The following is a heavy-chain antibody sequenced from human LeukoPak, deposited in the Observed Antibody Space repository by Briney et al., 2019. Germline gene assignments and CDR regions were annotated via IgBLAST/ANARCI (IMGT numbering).Heavy chain of an antibody. V-gene: IGHV1-2*02. J-gene: IGHJ4*02. Sequence: ASVKVSCKTSGYTFATYFMHWVRQAPGQGLEWMGSIKPNSGVTNYAQKFRGRVTMTWDTSISTAYIELSGLTSDDTAIYYCARPTYCGSDCYFNFDYWGQGTLVTVSS. CDR1: GYTFATYF. CDR2: IKPNSGVT. D-gene: IGHD2-21*02. CDR3: ARPTYCGSDCYFNFDY.